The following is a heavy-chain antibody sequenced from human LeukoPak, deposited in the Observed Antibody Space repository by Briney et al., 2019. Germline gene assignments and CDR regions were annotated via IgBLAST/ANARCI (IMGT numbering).Heavy chain of an antibody. Sequence: GGSLRLSCVASGFAVSSNYMTWVRQAPGKGLEWVSVIYSVGTTYYADSVKGRFTIPRDNSKDTLYLQMNSLRVEDTAVYYCAGGLPAAGAFDIWGQGTMVTVSS. CDR1: GFAVSSNY. CDR3: AGGLPAAGAFDI. V-gene: IGHV3-66*01. CDR2: IYSVGTT. J-gene: IGHJ3*02. D-gene: IGHD6-25*01.